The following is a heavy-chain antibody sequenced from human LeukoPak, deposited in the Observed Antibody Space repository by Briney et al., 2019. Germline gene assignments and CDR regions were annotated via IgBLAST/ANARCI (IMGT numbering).Heavy chain of an antibody. CDR1: GLTFTSYA. Sequence: GGSLRLSCAASGLTFTSYAMYWVRQAPGKGLEWVSAISGSGDSTFYADSVKGRFTISRDNSKNTVYLQMNSLRAEGTAVNYCGKDVGGGPIGGGGSVNYLGQGNLVTVSS. D-gene: IGHD3-16*01. V-gene: IGHV3-23*01. CDR3: GKDVGGGPIGGGGSVNY. J-gene: IGHJ4*02. CDR2: ISGSGDST.